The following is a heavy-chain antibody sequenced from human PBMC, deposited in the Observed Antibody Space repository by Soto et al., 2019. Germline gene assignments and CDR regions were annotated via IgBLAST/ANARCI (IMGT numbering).Heavy chain of an antibody. CDR2: IIPILGIA. J-gene: IGHJ2*01. CDR1: GGTFSSYT. Sequence: QVQLVQTGAEVKKPGSSVKVSCKASGGTFSSYTISWVRQAPGQGLEWMGRIIPILGIANYAQKFQGRVTITADKSTSTAYMELSSLRSEDTAVYYCARGSSGPYWYFDLWGRGTLVTVSS. D-gene: IGHD6-19*01. CDR3: ARGSSGPYWYFDL. V-gene: IGHV1-69*02.